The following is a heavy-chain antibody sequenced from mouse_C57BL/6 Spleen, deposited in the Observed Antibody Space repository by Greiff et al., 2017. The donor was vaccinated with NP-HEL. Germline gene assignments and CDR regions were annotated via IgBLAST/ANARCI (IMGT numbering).Heavy chain of an antibody. J-gene: IGHJ1*03. CDR3: ARYYGSSYDWYFDV. Sequence: VQLQQSGPELVKPGASVKISCKASGYSFTGYYMNWVKQSPEKSLEWIGEINPSTGGTTYNQKFKAKATLTVDKSSSTAYMQLKSLTSEDSAVYYCARYYGSSYDWYFDVWGTGTTVTVSS. V-gene: IGHV1-42*01. CDR1: GYSFTGYY. D-gene: IGHD1-1*01. CDR2: INPSTGGT.